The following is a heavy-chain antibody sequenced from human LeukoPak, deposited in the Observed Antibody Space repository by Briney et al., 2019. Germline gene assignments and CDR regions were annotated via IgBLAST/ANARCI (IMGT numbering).Heavy chain of an antibody. Sequence: ETGGSLRLSCAASGFTFSSYAMSWVRQAPGKGLEWVSSISGNSDDIYYADSVKGRFTISRDNSKNSVYLQMKRLRAEDTALYYCARRGYHDYSGFDYWGQGTLVTVSS. D-gene: IGHD1-26*01. V-gene: IGHV3-21*01. CDR1: GFTFSSYA. CDR2: ISGNSDDI. CDR3: ARRGYHDYSGFDY. J-gene: IGHJ4*02.